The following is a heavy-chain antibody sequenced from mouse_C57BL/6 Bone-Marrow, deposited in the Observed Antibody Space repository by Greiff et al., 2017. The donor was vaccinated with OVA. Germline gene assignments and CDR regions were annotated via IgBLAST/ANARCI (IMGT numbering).Heavy chain of an antibody. CDR1: GYTFTDYN. CDR3: ARDGNYLGWFAY. CDR2: INPNNGGT. V-gene: IGHV1-18*01. D-gene: IGHD2-1*01. J-gene: IGHJ3*01. Sequence: EVQLQQSGPELVKPGASVKIPCKASGYTFTDYNMDWVKQSHGKSLEWIGDINPNNGGTIYNQKFKGKATLTVDKSSSTAYMELRSLTSEDTAVYYCARDGNYLGWFAYWGQGTLVTVSA.